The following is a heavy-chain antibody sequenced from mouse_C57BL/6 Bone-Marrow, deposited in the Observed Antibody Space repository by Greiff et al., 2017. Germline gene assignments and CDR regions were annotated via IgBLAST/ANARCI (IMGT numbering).Heavy chain of an antibody. CDR2: INPGSGGT. D-gene: IGHD2-3*01. J-gene: IGHJ2*01. V-gene: IGHV1-54*01. CDR3: ERKTNDGYYDFDY. CDR1: GYAFTNYL. Sequence: QVQLQQSGAELVRPGTSVKVSCKASGYAFTNYLIEWVKQRPGQGLEWIGVINPGSGGTYYNEKFKGKATLTADKSSSTAYMQLSSLTSEDSAVYVCERKTNDGYYDFDYWGQGTTLTASS.